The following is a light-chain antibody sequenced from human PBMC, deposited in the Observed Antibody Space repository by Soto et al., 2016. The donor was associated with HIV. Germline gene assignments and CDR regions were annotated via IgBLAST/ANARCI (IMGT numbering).Light chain of an antibody. CDR2: LGS. CDR3: MQALQTPL. J-gene: IGKJ4*01. Sequence: DTVMTQSPLYLSVTPGEPASISCRSSQNLPRANTYNYLDWYVQKPGQSPQLLIYLGSNRASGVPDRFSGSGSGTDFTLKISRVEAEDVGIYYCMQALQTPLFGGGTKVEIK. CDR1: QNLPRANTYNY. V-gene: IGKV2-28*01.